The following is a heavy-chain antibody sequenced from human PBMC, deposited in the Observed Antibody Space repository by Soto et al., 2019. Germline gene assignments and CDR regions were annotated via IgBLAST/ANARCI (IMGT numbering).Heavy chain of an antibody. CDR1: GFTFSSYG. CDR2: IWYDGSNK. J-gene: IGHJ5*02. CDR3: ARDRLSLGEQQLVQYWFDP. V-gene: IGHV3-33*01. D-gene: IGHD6-13*01. Sequence: PGGSLRLSCAASGFTFSSYGMHWVRQAPGKGLEWVAVIWYDGSNKYYADSVKGRFTISRDNSKNTLYLQMNSLRAEDTAVYYCARDRLSLGEQQLVQYWFDPWGQGTLVTVS.